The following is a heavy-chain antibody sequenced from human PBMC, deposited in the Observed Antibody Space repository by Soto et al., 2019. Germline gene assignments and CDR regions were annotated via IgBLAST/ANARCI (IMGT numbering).Heavy chain of an antibody. CDR1: GGTFSTYS. V-gene: IGHV1-69*02. D-gene: IGHD2-21*01. CDR2: IIPMLGIR. CDR3: TIGSWSGEVFDI. Sequence: QVQLVQSGAEVKKPGSSVKVSCKDSGGTFSTYSMFWVRQAPGQGLEWMGRIIPMLGIRNYAQRFQDRVTSTADKSTPTAHMELSSLRPEDTALYYCTIGSWSGEVFDIWGQGTMVTVSS. J-gene: IGHJ3*02.